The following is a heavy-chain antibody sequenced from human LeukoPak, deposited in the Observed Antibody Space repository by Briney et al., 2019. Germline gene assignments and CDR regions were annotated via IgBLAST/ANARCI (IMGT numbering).Heavy chain of an antibody. D-gene: IGHD4-11*01. J-gene: IGHJ4*02. CDR3: VKGFTYSNRTPFDS. V-gene: IGHV3-9*01. CDR2: ISWNGGSM. Sequence: PGGSLRLSCTASGFTFDDYAMHWVRQAPGKGLESVSGISWNGGSMEYGDSVKGRFTISRDSAKNSLYLLMNSLGAEDTALYFCVKGFTYSNRTPFDSWGQGTLVTVSS. CDR1: GFTFDDYA.